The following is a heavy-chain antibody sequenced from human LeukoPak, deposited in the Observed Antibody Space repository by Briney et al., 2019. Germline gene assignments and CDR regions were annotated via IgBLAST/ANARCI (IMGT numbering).Heavy chain of an antibody. CDR2: ITRSSSYI. V-gene: IGHV3-21*01. J-gene: IGHJ4*02. CDR1: GFPFSSYA. Sequence: GGSLRLSCAASGFPFSSYAMNWVRQAPGKGLEWVSSITRSSSYIYYADSVKGRFTISRDNAKNSLFLQVNSLRAEDTALYYCATSGSGGNYPLDYWGQGTLVTVSS. CDR3: ATSGSGGNYPLDY. D-gene: IGHD1-26*01.